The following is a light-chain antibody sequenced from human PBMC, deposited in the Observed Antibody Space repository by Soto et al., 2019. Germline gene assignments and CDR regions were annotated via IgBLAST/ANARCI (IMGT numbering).Light chain of an antibody. V-gene: IGLV1-51*01. CDR2: DND. Sequence: QSVLTQPPSVSAAPGQRVTISCSGSTSNIGNNYVSWYQQFPGTAPKLLIYDNDKRPSGIPDRFSGPKSGTSATLGITGLQTGDEADYYCGTWDSSLSAGVFGGGTKLTVL. J-gene: IGLJ3*02. CDR1: TSNIGNNY. CDR3: GTWDSSLSAGV.